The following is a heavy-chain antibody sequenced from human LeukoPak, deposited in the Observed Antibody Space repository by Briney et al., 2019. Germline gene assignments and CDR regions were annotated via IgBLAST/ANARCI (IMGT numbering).Heavy chain of an antibody. D-gene: IGHD6-13*01. CDR2: IRGDSVYI. Sequence: GGSLRLSCAGSGFTFSTYAMDWVRQAPGKGPEWVSSIRGDSVYIYYADSVRGRFTVSRDNARNSLYLHMNSLKAEDTAVYYCARSTRISWSSFDFWGQGTLVTVSS. CDR3: ARSTRISWSSFDF. V-gene: IGHV3-21*01. CDR1: GFTFSTYA. J-gene: IGHJ4*02.